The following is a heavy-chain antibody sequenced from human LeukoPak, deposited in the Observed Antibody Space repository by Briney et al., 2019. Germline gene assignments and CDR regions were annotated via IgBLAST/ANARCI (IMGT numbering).Heavy chain of an antibody. CDR3: ARDGIVSAGPFDA. V-gene: IGHV3-33*01. CDR2: ILVEGSNK. Sequence: GGGLRVSCAPPRITFSSSGTHWLREGPGKRLEWVAFILVEGSNKYYADSVKGRFTISRDNSKNTLYLQMNRLRAEDTAVYYCARDGIVSAGPFDAWGRGTLVTVSS. D-gene: IGHD1-26*01. J-gene: IGHJ5*02. CDR1: RITFSSSG.